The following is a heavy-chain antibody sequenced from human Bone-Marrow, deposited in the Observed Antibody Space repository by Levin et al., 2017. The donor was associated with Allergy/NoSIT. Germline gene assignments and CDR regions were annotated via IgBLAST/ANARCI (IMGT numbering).Heavy chain of an antibody. CDR2: TYPGDSEP. CDR1: GYQFTDYW. CDR3: ARKSDELPPYDGEWVEEHYFDY. Sequence: GESLKISCQGSGYQFTDYWIGWVRQLPGKGLEWMGNTYPGDSEPRSSPSFQGPVPLSADKSLNTAYLPWDRLGAPDTGMYYCARKSDELPPYDGEWVEEHYFDYWGQGTLVTVSS. V-gene: IGHV5-51*01. J-gene: IGHJ4*02. D-gene: IGHD3-10*01.